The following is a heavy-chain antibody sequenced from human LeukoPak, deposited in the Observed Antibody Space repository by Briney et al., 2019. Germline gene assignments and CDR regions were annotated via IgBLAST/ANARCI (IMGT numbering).Heavy chain of an antibody. D-gene: IGHD3-3*01. CDR1: GYTFTGYY. CDR2: INPNSGGT. CDR3: ARDLEYWSGSYFYYMDV. J-gene: IGHJ6*03. V-gene: IGHV1-2*02. Sequence: ASVKVSCTASGYTFTGYYMHWVRQAPGQGLEWMGWINPNSGGTNYAQTFQGRVTMTRDTSISTAYMELNRLRSDDTAVYYCARDLEYWSGSYFYYMDVWGKGTTVTVSS.